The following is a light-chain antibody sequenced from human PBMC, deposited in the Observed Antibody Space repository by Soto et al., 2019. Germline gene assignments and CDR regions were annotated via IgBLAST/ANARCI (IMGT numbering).Light chain of an antibody. J-gene: IGKJ5*01. CDR1: QSVSIK. CDR2: DTS. Sequence: EIVLTQSPVTLSLSPVERATLSFSSSQSVSIKLAWYQQRPGQAPRLLIYDTSTRATGIPARFSGSGSGTEFTLTISSLQSEDFAVYYCQQYNNWPPINFGQGTRLEIK. V-gene: IGKV3-15*01. CDR3: QQYNNWPPIN.